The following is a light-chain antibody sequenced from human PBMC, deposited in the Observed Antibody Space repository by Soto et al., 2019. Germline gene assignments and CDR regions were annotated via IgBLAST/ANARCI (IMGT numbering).Light chain of an antibody. CDR3: SSFAGNNNLV. Sequence: QSALTQPPSASGSPGQSLSISCTGTSSDVGGHNYVSWYQRHPGKAPKLVIYEVTKRPSGVPDRFSGSKSGSTATLTVSGLQAEDEAEYHCSSFAGNNNLVFGTGTKV. J-gene: IGLJ1*01. CDR1: SSDVGGHNY. V-gene: IGLV2-8*01. CDR2: EVT.